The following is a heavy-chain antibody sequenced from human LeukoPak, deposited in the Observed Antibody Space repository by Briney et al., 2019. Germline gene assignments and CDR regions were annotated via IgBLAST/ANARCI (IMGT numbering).Heavy chain of an antibody. CDR2: IYNSGST. Sequence: SQTLSLTCTVSGGSISSGDYFWSWIRQHPGKGLESIVYIYNSGSTYYNPSLKSRVSISVDTSRNQFSLKLSSVTAADTAVYYCARDSLAEGYYYGMDVWGQGTTVTVSS. J-gene: IGHJ6*02. V-gene: IGHV4-31*03. CDR1: GGSISSGDYF. D-gene: IGHD2-15*01. CDR3: ARDSLAEGYYYGMDV.